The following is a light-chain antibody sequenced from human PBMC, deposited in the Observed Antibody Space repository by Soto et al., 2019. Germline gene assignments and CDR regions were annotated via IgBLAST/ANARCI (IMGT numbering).Light chain of an antibody. CDR1: SSNIGAGYD. J-gene: IGLJ1*01. Sequence: GQRVTISCTGSSSNIGAGYDVHWYQQLPGTAPKLLIYGNSNRPSGVPDRFSGSKSGTSASLAITGLQAEDEADYYCKSYDSSLSGPCVFGTGTKVTVL. V-gene: IGLV1-40*01. CDR3: KSYDSSLSGPCV. CDR2: GNS.